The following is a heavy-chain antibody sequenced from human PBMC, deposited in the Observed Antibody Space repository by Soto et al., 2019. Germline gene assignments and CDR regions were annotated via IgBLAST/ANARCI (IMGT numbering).Heavy chain of an antibody. Sequence: EVQLVESGGGLVKPGGSPRLSCAASGFTFSSYSMNWVRQAPGKGLEWVSSISSSSSYIYYADSVKGRFTISRDNAKNSLYLQMNSLRAEDTAVYYCAGRRVGAYYFDYWGQGTLVTVSS. D-gene: IGHD1-26*01. CDR1: GFTFSSYS. J-gene: IGHJ4*02. V-gene: IGHV3-21*01. CDR2: ISSSSSYI. CDR3: AGRRVGAYYFDY.